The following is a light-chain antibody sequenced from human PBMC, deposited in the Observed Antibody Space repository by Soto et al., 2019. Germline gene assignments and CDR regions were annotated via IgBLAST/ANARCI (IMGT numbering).Light chain of an antibody. CDR3: QQSRT. CDR2: RAS. Sequence: VMTQSQATLSVSPGERATLSCRASQNVGGSVAWYQQKPGQAPRLLIYRASTRATGIPARFSGSGSGTEFTLTISSLQSEDFAVYYCQQSRTFAQGTKLEIK. J-gene: IGKJ2*01. V-gene: IGKV3-15*01. CDR1: QNVGGS.